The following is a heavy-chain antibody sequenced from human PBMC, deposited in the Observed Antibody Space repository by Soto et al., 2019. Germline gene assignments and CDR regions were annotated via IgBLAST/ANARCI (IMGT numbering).Heavy chain of an antibody. V-gene: IGHV4-34*01. D-gene: IGHD6-19*01. CDR2: INHSGST. J-gene: IGHJ3*02. CDR1: GLSFSGYY. CDR3: ARSAVAVHAFDI. Sequence: SETLSLTCAFYGLSFSGYYWSWIRQPPGKGLEWIGEINHSGSTNYNPSLKSRVTISVDTSKNQFSLKLSSVTAADTAVYYCARSAVAVHAFDIWGQGTMVTVSS.